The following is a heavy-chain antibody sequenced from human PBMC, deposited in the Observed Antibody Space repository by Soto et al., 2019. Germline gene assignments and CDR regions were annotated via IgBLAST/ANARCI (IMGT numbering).Heavy chain of an antibody. V-gene: IGHV3-23*01. CDR1: GFTFSSYA. D-gene: IGHD6-19*01. Sequence: PGGSLRLSCAASGFTFSSYAMSWVRQAPGKGLEWVSAISGSGGSTYYADSVKGRFTISRDNSKNTLYLQMNSLRAADTAVYYCASGPTGVAGLNYFDHWGQGTLVTVSS. J-gene: IGHJ4*02. CDR2: ISGSGGST. CDR3: ASGPTGVAGLNYFDH.